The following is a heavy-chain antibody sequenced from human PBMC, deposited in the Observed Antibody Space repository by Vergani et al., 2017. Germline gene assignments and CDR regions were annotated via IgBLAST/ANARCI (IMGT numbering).Heavy chain of an antibody. CDR1: GYSIGSGFY. CDR3: ARQFWVSQGVGAFET. Sequence: QVRLEVSGPGLVKPSETLSLTCSVSGYSIGSGFYWAWIRQSPGEGLQWLTSIHNRGKTYHNPSLRRRVTISVETSKNQFSLRLTTLTAAETAVYYCARQFWVSQGVGAFETWGRGTEVSVSS. CDR2: IHNRGKT. J-gene: IGHJ3*02. V-gene: IGHV4-38-2*01. D-gene: IGHD3-16*01.